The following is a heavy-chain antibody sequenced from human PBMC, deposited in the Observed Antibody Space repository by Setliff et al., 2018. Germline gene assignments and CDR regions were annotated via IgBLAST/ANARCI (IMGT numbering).Heavy chain of an antibody. CDR3: ARLYYDYVWGSYRLYYYYGMDV. D-gene: IGHD3-16*02. Sequence: ASVKVSCKASGGTFSSYDINWVRQATGQGLEWMGWMNPNSGNTGYAQKFQGRVTMTRNTSISTAYMELSSLRSEDTAVYYCARLYYDYVWGSYRLYYYYGMDVWGQGTTVTVS. CDR2: MNPNSGNT. V-gene: IGHV1-8*02. CDR1: GGTFSSYD. J-gene: IGHJ6*02.